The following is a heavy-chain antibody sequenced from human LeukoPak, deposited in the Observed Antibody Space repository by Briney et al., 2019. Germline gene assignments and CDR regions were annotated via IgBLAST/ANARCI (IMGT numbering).Heavy chain of an antibody. CDR1: GFTFSSYG. CDR2: IWYDGSNK. CDR3: VRGVGSSTSCYVRAFDI. Sequence: GGSLRLSCAASGFTFSSYGMHWVRQAPGKGLEWVAVIWYDGSNKYYADSVKGRFTISRDNSKNTLYLQMNSLRAEDTAVYYCVRGVGSSTSCYVRAFDIWGQGAMVTVSS. J-gene: IGHJ3*02. D-gene: IGHD2-2*01. V-gene: IGHV3-33*01.